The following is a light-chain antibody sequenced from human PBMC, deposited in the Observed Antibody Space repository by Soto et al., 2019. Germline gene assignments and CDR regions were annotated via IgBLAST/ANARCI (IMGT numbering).Light chain of an antibody. V-gene: IGLV2-14*01. Sequence: QSALTQPASVSGSPGQSITISCTGTSSDVGGYNYVSWYQQHPGTAPKLMIYDVSNRPSGVSNRFSGSKSGNTASLTISGLQAEDEADYYCSSYTSSSTQVFGGGTNLTVL. CDR2: DVS. J-gene: IGLJ2*01. CDR3: SSYTSSSTQV. CDR1: SSDVGGYNY.